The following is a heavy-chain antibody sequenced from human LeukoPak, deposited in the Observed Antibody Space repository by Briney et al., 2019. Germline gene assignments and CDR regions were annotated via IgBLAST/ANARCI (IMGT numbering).Heavy chain of an antibody. J-gene: IGHJ3*02. CDR2: IYYSGST. CDR1: GGSISSYY. V-gene: IGHV4-59*12. CDR3: ARADGYAGAFDI. D-gene: IGHD5-18*01. Sequence: PSETLSLTCTVSGGSISSYYWSWIRQPPGKGLEWIGYIYYSGSTNYNPSLKSRVTISVDTSKNQFSLKLSSVTAADTAVYYCARADGYAGAFDIWGQGTMVTVSS.